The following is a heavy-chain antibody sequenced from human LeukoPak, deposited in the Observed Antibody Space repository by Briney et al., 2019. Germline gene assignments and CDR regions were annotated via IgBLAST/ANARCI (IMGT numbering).Heavy chain of an antibody. CDR1: GFTFSDYY. D-gene: IGHD6-19*01. CDR2: ISPSSSYT. J-gene: IGHJ4*02. CDR3: ARDLYGSSSFDY. Sequence: GGSPRLSCAASGFTFSDYYMTWIRQAPGKGLECVSDISPSSSYTKYADSVKGRFTISRDNAKNSLYLQMSSLRAEDTAVYYCARDLYGSSSFDYWGQG. V-gene: IGHV3-11*05.